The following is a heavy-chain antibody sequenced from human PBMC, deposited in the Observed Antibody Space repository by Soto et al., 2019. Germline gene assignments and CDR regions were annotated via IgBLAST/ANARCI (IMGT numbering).Heavy chain of an antibody. CDR3: ARMEGLVWFGIADAFDI. Sequence: SGGSLRLSCAASGFTFSSYWMSWVRQAPGKGLEWVANIKQDGSEKYYVDSVKGRFTISRDNAKNSLYLQMNSLRAEDTAVYYCARMEGLVWFGIADAFDIWGQGTMVTV. CDR2: IKQDGSEK. CDR1: GFTFSSYW. D-gene: IGHD3-10*01. J-gene: IGHJ3*02. V-gene: IGHV3-7*01.